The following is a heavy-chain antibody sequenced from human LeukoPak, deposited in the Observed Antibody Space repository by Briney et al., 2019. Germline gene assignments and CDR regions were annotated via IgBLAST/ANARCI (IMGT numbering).Heavy chain of an antibody. D-gene: IGHD3-3*01. Sequence: GGSLRLSCAASGFTFSSYSMNWVRQAPGRGLEWVSYISVGSDTIYYADSVKGRFTISRDNAKNSLYLQMHSLRAEDTAVYYCARDRGRSGYYTGYFDYWGQGTLVTVSS. CDR2: ISVGSDTI. J-gene: IGHJ4*02. CDR3: ARDRGRSGYYTGYFDY. V-gene: IGHV3-48*04. CDR1: GFTFSSYS.